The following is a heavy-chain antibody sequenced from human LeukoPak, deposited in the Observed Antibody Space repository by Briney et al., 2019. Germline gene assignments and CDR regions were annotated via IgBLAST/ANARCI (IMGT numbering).Heavy chain of an antibody. Sequence: GGSLRLSCTTSGLRFSGYGFHWVRQAPGKGLQWVSFIQFDGSKKYYGDSVRVRFTISRENSRNTVFLQMSSLRPEDTAIYYCAKELMYYGSGSELDSWGQGTLVTVSS. J-gene: IGHJ4*02. CDR2: IQFDGSKK. CDR1: GLRFSGYG. CDR3: AKELMYYGSGSELDS. V-gene: IGHV3-30*02. D-gene: IGHD3-10*01.